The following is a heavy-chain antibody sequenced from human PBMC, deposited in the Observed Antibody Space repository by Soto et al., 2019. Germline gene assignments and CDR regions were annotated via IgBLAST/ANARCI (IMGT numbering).Heavy chain of an antibody. CDR2: VQGNGIGT. D-gene: IGHD2-21*02. V-gene: IGHV3-74*01. J-gene: IGHJ4*02. Sequence: GGSLRLSCEASGFTFSDYWIHWVRQAPGRGLVWVSRVQGNGIGTKYAASVEGRFTISRDNAKNTVYLQMNGLRSDDTALYYCALPYAGDPAGFDYWGQGTLVTVSS. CDR3: ALPYAGDPAGFDY. CDR1: GFTFSDYW.